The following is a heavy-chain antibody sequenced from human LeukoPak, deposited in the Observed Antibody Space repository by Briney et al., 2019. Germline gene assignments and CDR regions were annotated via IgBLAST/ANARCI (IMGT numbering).Heavy chain of an antibody. CDR1: GFLFSFYS. V-gene: IGHV3-30*09. CDR3: ATSYSSSSYDLDY. CDR2: ISSDGTNQ. Sequence: GGSLRLSCAASGFLFSFYSVHWVRQAPGKGLEWVAVISSDGTNQYFADFVKGRFAISRDKSKNTLFLQMNSLRPEDTAVYYCATSYSSSSYDLDYWGQGTLVTVSS. D-gene: IGHD6-6*01. J-gene: IGHJ4*02.